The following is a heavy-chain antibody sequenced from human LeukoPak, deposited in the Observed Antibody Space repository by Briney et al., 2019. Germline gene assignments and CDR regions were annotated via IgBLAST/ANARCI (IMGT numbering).Heavy chain of an antibody. CDR3: TAENFLYAFDI. D-gene: IGHD1-7*01. J-gene: IGHJ3*02. CDR2: ISYDGSNK. V-gene: IGHV3-30*04. Sequence: GGSLRLSCAASGFTFSSYAMHWVRQAPGKGLEWVAVISYDGSNKYYADSVKGRFTISRDNSKNTLYLQMNSLKTEDTAVYYCTAENFLYAFDIWGQGTMVTVSS. CDR1: GFTFSSYA.